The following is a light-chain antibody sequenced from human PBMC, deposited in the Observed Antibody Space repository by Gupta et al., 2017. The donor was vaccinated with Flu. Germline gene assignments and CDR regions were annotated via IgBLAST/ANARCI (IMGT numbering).Light chain of an antibody. Sequence: FLAASVGDRVTITCRARQGINSFLAWYQQKHGKAPKLLIHGASTLQRGVRSRFSGSGCGTEFTLTINSRQPEDFGAYYCQQLHRNRLMFIFGHGTKVDIK. CDR1: QGINSF. CDR3: QQLHRNRLMFI. CDR2: GAS. J-gene: IGKJ3*01. V-gene: IGKV1-9*01.